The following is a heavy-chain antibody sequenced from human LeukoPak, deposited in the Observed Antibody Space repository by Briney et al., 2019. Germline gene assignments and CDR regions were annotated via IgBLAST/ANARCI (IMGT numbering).Heavy chain of an antibody. D-gene: IGHD1-26*01. CDR1: GGSISSSSYY. CDR2: IYYSGST. V-gene: IGHV4-39*01. J-gene: IGHJ4*02. Sequence: SETLSLTCTVSGGSISSSSYYWGWIRQPPGKGLEWIGSIYYSGSTYYNPSLRSRVTISVDTSKNQFSLKLSSVAAADTAVYYCARRRGGSYYVNYWGQGTLVTVSS. CDR3: ARRRGGSYYVNY.